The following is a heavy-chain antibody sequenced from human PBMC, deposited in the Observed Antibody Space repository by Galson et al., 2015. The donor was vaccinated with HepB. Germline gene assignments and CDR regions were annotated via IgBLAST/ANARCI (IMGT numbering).Heavy chain of an antibody. CDR2: IKSKTSNYAT. V-gene: IGHV3-73*01. D-gene: IGHD4-17*01. CDR1: GFTFSGSP. Sequence: SLRLSCAASGFTFSGSPIHWVRQASGKGLEWVGRIKSKTSNYATDFAASVKGRFTISRDDSKNTAYLQMNSLKIEDTAVYYCTSRPNGDFGPVDYWGQGTLVTVSS. CDR3: TSRPNGDFGPVDY. J-gene: IGHJ4*02.